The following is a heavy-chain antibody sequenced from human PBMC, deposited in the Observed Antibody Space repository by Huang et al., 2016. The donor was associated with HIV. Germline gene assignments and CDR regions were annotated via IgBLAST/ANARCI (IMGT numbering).Heavy chain of an antibody. CDR2: INHSGST. V-gene: IGHV4-34*01. CDR1: GGSFSGYY. CDR3: ARPKLGAHDSFDV. J-gene: IGHJ3*01. D-gene: IGHD1-26*01. Sequence: QVQLQQWGAGLLKPSETLSITCAVSGGSFSGYYWSLIRQPPGKGLEWVGQINHSGSTDYNPSLKSRVTMSVDTSKNQFSLTLNSVSASDTAVYFCARPKLGAHDSFDVWGQGTMVTVSS.